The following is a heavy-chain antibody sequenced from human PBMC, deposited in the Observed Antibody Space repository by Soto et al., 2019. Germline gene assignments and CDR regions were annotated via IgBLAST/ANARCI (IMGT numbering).Heavy chain of an antibody. J-gene: IGHJ6*02. CDR1: GFTFSSYG. V-gene: IGHV3-30*18. CDR2: ISYDGSNK. Sequence: GGSLRLSCAASGFTFSSYGMHWVRQAPSKGLEWVAVISYDGSNKYYADSVKGRFTISRDNSKNTLYLQMNSLRAEDTAVYYCAKDPDLYDFWSGYYEYYGMDVWGQGTTVTVSS. CDR3: AKDPDLYDFWSGYYEYYGMDV. D-gene: IGHD3-3*01.